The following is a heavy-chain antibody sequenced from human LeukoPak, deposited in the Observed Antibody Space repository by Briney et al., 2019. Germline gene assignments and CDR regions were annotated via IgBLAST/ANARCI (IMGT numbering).Heavy chain of an antibody. V-gene: IGHV4-59*01. D-gene: IGHD5-24*01. CDR3: ARDKRDGYNFRYFDY. J-gene: IGHJ4*02. Sequence: SETLSLTCTVSGGSISSYYWNWIRQPPRKELEWIGFIAYNGVTNSNPSLKSRVTISVDMTNNQFSLKLSSVTPADTAVYYCARDKRDGYNFRYFDYWGQGTLVTVSS. CDR2: IAYNGVT. CDR1: GGSISSYY.